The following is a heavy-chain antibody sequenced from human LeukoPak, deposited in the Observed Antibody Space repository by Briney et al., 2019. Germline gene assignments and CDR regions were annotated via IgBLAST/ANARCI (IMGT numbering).Heavy chain of an antibody. CDR3: ARDGEFIDY. CDR1: GGSISSYY. CDR2: IYYSGST. Sequence: SETLSPTCTVSGGSISSYYWSWIRQPPGKGLEWIGYIYYSGSTNYNPSLKSRVTISVDTSKNQFSLKLSSVTAADTAVYYCARDGEFIDYWGQGTLVTVSS. J-gene: IGHJ4*02. V-gene: IGHV4-59*01. D-gene: IGHD3-10*01.